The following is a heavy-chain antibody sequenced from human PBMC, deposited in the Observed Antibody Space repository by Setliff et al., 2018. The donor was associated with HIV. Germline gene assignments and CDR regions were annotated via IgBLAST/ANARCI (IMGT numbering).Heavy chain of an antibody. J-gene: IGHJ6*03. CDR2: IYYSGST. D-gene: IGHD1-26*01. CDR3: ARAGDGIPFYYYYYMDV. V-gene: IGHV4-59*01. Sequence: PSETLSLTCAVYGGSFSGYYWSWIRQPPGKGLQWIGYIYYSGSTNYNPSLKSRVTISVDTSKNQFSLKLSSVTAADTAVYYCARAGDGIPFYYYYYMDVWGKGTTVTVSS. CDR1: GGSFSGYY.